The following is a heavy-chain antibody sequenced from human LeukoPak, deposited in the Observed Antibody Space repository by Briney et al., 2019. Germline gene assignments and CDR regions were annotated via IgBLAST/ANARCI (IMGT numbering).Heavy chain of an antibody. Sequence: ASVKVSCKASGYTFTSYGISWVRQAPGQGLEWMGWISAYNGNTNYAQKLQGRVTMTTDTSTSIAYMELRSLRSDDTAVYYCARDPKITMVRGVISPLYYYYGMDVWGQGTTVTVSS. CDR3: ARDPKITMVRGVISPLYYYYGMDV. J-gene: IGHJ6*02. CDR2: ISAYNGNT. D-gene: IGHD3-10*01. V-gene: IGHV1-18*01. CDR1: GYTFTSYG.